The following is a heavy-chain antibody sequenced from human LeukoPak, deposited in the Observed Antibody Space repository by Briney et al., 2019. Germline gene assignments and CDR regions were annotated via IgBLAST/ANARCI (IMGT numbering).Heavy chain of an antibody. CDR2: INHSGST. Sequence: SETLSLTCAVYGGSFSGYYWSWIRQPPGKGLEWIGEINHSGSTNYNPSLKSRVTISVDTSKNQFSLKLSSVTAADTAVYYCAGRGAQGHNWGDDYWGQGTLVTVSS. CDR1: GGSFSGYY. V-gene: IGHV4-34*01. J-gene: IGHJ4*02. D-gene: IGHD1-1*01. CDR3: AGRGAQGHNWGDDY.